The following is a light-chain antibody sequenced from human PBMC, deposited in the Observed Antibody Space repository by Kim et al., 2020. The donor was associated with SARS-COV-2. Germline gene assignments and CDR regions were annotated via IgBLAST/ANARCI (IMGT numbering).Light chain of an antibody. CDR2: RNN. Sequence: QTATLTCSGDSNNVGDEGTAWLQQHQGHPPKLLSYRNNNRPSGISERFSASRSGNTASLTITGLQPEDEADYYCSAWDVSLHAWVFGGGTKLAVL. CDR3: SAWDVSLHAWV. V-gene: IGLV10-54*04. CDR1: SNNVGDEG. J-gene: IGLJ3*02.